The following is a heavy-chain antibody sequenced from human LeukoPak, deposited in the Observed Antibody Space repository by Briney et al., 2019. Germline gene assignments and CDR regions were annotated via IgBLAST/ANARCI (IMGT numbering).Heavy chain of an antibody. CDR1: GGSISSYY. D-gene: IGHD6-13*01. CDR3: AREKSSWSGLDAFDI. CDR2: IYNSGNT. V-gene: IGHV4-59*01. J-gene: IGHJ3*02. Sequence: SETLSLTCSVSGGSISSYYWSWIRQSPENGLEWIGYIYNSGNTNYNLFLKSRVTISADTSKNQFSLKLTSVTAADTAVYYCAREKSSWSGLDAFDIWGQGTMVTVSS.